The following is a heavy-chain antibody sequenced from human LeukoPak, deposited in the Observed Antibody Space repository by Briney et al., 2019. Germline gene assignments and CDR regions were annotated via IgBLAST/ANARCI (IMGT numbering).Heavy chain of an antibody. D-gene: IGHD6-19*01. J-gene: IGHJ1*01. V-gene: IGHV1-18*01. CDR2: ISAYNGNT. Sequence: ASVKVSCKASGYTFTSYGISWVRQAPGQGLEWMGWISAYNGNTNYAQKLQGRVTMTTDTSTSTAYMELRSLRSDDTAVYYCARDSSGWYPTASFQHWGRGTLVTVSS. CDR3: ARDSSGWYPTASFQH. CDR1: GYTFTSYG.